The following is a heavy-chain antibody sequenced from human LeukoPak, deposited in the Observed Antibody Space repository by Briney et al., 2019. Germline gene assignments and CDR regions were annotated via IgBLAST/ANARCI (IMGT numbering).Heavy chain of an antibody. V-gene: IGHV3-23*01. D-gene: IGHD6-13*01. CDR2: ISGSGGNT. CDR1: GFTFNIYA. CDR3: AKRDVAAAGTGAFDI. Sequence: GGSLRLSCAASGFTFNIYAMSWVRQAPGKGLEWVSAISGSGGNTYYADSVRGRFTLSRDNSKNTLYLQMNSLRAEDTAVYYCAKRDVAAAGTGAFDIWGQGTMVTVSA. J-gene: IGHJ3*02.